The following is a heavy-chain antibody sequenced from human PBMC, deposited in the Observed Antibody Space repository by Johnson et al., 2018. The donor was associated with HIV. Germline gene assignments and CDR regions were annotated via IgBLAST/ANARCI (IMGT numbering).Heavy chain of an antibody. J-gene: IGHJ3*02. D-gene: IGHD3-10*01. V-gene: IGHV3-30-3*01. CDR3: ARDSPGGAFDI. Sequence: QVQLMESGGGVVQPGRSLRLSCAASGFTFSSYAMHWVRQAPGKGLEWVAVISYDGSNKYYADSVKGRFTISRDNAKKSLYLQMNSLRAEDTAVYYCARDSPGGAFDIWGQGTMVTVSS. CDR1: GFTFSSYA. CDR2: ISYDGSNK.